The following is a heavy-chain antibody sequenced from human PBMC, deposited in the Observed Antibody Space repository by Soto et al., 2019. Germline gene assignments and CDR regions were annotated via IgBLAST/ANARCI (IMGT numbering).Heavy chain of an antibody. CDR3: ARDSLSGVYGSGSYYYYYYGMAA. CDR2: IYYRGST. CDR1: GGSISSGGYY. V-gene: IGHV4-31*03. D-gene: IGHD3-10*01. J-gene: IGHJ6*02. Sequence: SDTLSLTCTVSGGSISSGGYYWSWIRQHPGKGLEWIGYIYYRGSTYYNPSLKSRVTISVDTSKNQFPLKLSSVPAEGTAVYYCARDSLSGVYGSGSYYYYYYGMAAWGQGTTVTDSS.